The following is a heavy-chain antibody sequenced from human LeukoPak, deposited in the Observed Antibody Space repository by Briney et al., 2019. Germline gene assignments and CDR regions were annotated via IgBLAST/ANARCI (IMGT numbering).Heavy chain of an antibody. Sequence: SETLSLTCADSGGSISSDYWSWIRQPPGKRLGWIGHAYYSGSTNYIPSPKSRVTISVDTSKNQSSLKLSSVTAADTAVYYCASRSSIWSGYQDTLYYFDSWGQGTLVTVSS. J-gene: IGHJ4*02. D-gene: IGHD3-3*01. CDR2: AYYSGST. CDR1: GGSISSDY. CDR3: ASRSSIWSGYQDTLYYFDS. V-gene: IGHV4-59*01.